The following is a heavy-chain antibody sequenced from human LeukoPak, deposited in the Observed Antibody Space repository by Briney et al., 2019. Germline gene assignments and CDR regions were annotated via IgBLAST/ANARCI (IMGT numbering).Heavy chain of an antibody. Sequence: SETLSLTCAVYGGSFSGYYWSWIRQPPGKGLEWIGEINHSGSTNYNPSLKSRVTISVDTSKNQFSLKLSSVAAADTAVYYCARGRTAGNWGQGTLVTVSS. J-gene: IGHJ4*02. D-gene: IGHD3-10*01. V-gene: IGHV4-34*01. CDR3: ARGRTAGN. CDR1: GGSFSGYY. CDR2: INHSGST.